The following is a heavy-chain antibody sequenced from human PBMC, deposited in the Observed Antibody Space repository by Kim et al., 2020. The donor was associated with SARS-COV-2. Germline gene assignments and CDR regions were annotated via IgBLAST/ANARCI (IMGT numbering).Heavy chain of an antibody. V-gene: IGHV4-39*07. J-gene: IGHJ4*02. Sequence: SETLSLTCTVSGGSISSSSYYWGWIRQPPGKGLEWIGSIYYSGSTYYNPSLKSRVTISVDTSKNQFSLKLSSVTAADTAVYYCASSQLTWIQLWSLFDYWGQGTLVTVSS. CDR1: GGSISSSSYY. CDR2: IYYSGST. D-gene: IGHD5-18*01. CDR3: ASSQLTWIQLWSLFDY.